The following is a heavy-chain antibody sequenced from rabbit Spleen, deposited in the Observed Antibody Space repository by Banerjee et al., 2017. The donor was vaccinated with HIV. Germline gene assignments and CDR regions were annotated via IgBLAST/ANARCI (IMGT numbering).Heavy chain of an antibody. D-gene: IGHD8-1*01. J-gene: IGHJ6*01. CDR1: GFSFSSSDY. V-gene: IGHV1S40*01. CDR2: IGGSSSVFT. CDR3: ARDTGSSFSSYGMDL. Sequence: QSLEESGGDLVKPGASLTLTCTASGFSFSSSDYICWVRQAPGKGLEWISCIGGSSSVFTYSATWARGRFTCSKTSSTTVTLQMTSLTAADTATYFCARDTGSSFSSYGMDLWGPGTLVTVS.